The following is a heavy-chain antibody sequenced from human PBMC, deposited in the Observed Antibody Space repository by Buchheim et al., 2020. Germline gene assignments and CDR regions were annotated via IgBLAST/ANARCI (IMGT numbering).Heavy chain of an antibody. CDR1: GFSFSSYW. V-gene: IGHV3-74*01. D-gene: IGHD4-17*01. Sequence: EVQLVESGGGLVQPGGSLRLSCAASGFSFSSYWIHWVRQAPGKGLVWVSRINGDGSSSTYADSAKGRFIISRDNAKNTVYLDINSLGAEDTAVYYCARGGVDYGDWIYWGQGTL. J-gene: IGHJ4*02. CDR3: ARGGVDYGDWIY. CDR2: INGDGSSS.